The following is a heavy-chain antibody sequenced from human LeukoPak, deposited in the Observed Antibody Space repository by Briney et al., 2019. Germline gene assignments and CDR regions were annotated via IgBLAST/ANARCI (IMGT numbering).Heavy chain of an antibody. J-gene: IGHJ5*02. CDR3: AKDWGSSGWYNYFDP. CDR1: GFTISSHG. Sequence: PGTSLRLSCAVSGFTISSHGMHWVRQAPGKGLEWVAMISYDGNSKYYGDSVKGRFTISRDNSKNTLYLQMDSLRTEDTAVHYCAKDWGSSGWYNYFDPWGQGTLVTVSS. D-gene: IGHD6-19*01. V-gene: IGHV3-30*18. CDR2: ISYDGNSK.